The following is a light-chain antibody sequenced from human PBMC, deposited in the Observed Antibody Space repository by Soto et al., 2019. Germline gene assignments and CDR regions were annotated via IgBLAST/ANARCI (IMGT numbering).Light chain of an antibody. V-gene: IGKV3-20*01. CDR3: QLYGISPH. CDR1: QSVSSNL. CDR2: GAT. Sequence: EIVLTQSPGTLSLSPVESATLSCRASQSVSSNLLAWYQQKPGQAPRLLIYGATNRATGIPDRFSGSASGTDFTLTINRLEPEDFAVYYCQLYGISPHFGQGTRLEIK. J-gene: IGKJ5*01.